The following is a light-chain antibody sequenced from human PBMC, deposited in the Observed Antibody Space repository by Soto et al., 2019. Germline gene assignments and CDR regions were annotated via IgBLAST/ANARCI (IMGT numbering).Light chain of an antibody. Sequence: EIVLTQSPATLSLSPGDRATISCRASQSVQNFLAWYQQRPGQAPRLLMYEASNRATGVPARFSGSGSGTDFTLTISSLEPEDFAIYYCQQRSNWPPVTFGGGTKVDIK. CDR2: EAS. CDR3: QQRSNWPPVT. J-gene: IGKJ4*01. V-gene: IGKV3-11*01. CDR1: QSVQNF.